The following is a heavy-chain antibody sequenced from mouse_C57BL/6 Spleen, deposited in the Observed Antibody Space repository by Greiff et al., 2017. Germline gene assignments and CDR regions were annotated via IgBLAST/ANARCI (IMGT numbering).Heavy chain of an antibody. CDR2: IYPGSGST. D-gene: IGHD1-1*01. CDR3: AREGTTVDAMDY. CDR1: GYTFTSYW. Sequence: QVHVKQPGAELVKPGASVKMSCKASGYTFTSYWITWVKQRPGQGLEWIGDIYPGSGSTNYNEKFKSKATLTVDTSSSTAYMQLSSLTSEDSAVYYCAREGTTVDAMDYWGQGTSVTVSS. J-gene: IGHJ4*01. V-gene: IGHV1-55*01.